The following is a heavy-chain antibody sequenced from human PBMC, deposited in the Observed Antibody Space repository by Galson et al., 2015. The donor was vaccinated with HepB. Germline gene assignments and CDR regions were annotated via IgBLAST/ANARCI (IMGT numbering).Heavy chain of an antibody. V-gene: IGHV3-23*01. D-gene: IGHD2-8*01. CDR2: MSGSCIGT. J-gene: IGHJ6*02. CDR1: RFRFSDYA. CDR3: AKAQNCTKSVCYTYFYNGMDV. Sequence: SVRLSCAAFRFRFSDYAMGWVRQAPGKGLEWLSFMSGSCIGTEYADSVKGRCTIFRDNCNTMMALKMKSLRAEDTAVYYCAKAQNCTKSVCYTYFYNGMDVRGQGTTVTVSS.